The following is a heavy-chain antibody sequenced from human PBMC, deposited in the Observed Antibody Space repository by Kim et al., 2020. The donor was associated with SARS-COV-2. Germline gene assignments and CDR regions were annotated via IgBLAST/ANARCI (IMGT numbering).Heavy chain of an antibody. CDR2: GHSSGSN. CDR3: ARVAGGGLFDI. V-gene: IGHV4-61*08. Sequence: SETLSLTCTVSGGVSSADNWAWNWAWMRQPPGKAPEWIGSGHSSGSNYYNPSLNNRVTLAIDTSRNEFSLRLASVTAADTAVYYCARVAGGGLFDIWGQG. D-gene: IGHD2-15*01. J-gene: IGHJ4*02. CDR1: GGVSSADNWAWN.